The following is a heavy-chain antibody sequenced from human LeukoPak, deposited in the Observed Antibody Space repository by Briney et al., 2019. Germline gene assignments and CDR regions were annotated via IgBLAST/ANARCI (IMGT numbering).Heavy chain of an antibody. D-gene: IGHD6-13*01. CDR2: VYYSGST. CDR3: ARDRIAGGMDV. V-gene: IGHV4-59*01. Sequence: SETLSLTCTVSGGSINSYYWSWIRQPPGKGLEWMGNVYYSGSTKYNPSLKSRVTVSVDTSKNQFSLKLSSVTAADTAMYYCARDRIAGGMDVWGQGTTVTVSS. J-gene: IGHJ6*02. CDR1: GGSINSYY.